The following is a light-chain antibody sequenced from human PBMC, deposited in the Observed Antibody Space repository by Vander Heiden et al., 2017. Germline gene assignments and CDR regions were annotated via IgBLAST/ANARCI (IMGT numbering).Light chain of an antibody. CDR2: GAS. V-gene: IGKV3-20*01. J-gene: IGKJ2*01. CDR3: QQYGSSPYT. Sequence: EIVLKRSPGTLSLSPGERATLSCRASQSVSSTYLAWYQQKPGQAPRLLIHGASSRATVFPDRFSGSGSGTDFTLTISRLEPEDFAVYYCQQYGSSPYTFGQGTKLEIK. CDR1: QSVSSTY.